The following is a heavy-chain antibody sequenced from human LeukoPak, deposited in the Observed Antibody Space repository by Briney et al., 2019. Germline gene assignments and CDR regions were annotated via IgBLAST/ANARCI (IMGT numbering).Heavy chain of an antibody. D-gene: IGHD2-21*02. V-gene: IGHV3-30*18. CDR3: AKAHLPYIVVVTATLCYFDY. J-gene: IGHJ4*02. CDR2: ITYDGSNK. Sequence: GGSLRLSCAASGFTFSSYGMHWVRQAPGKGLEWVAVITYDGSNKYYADSVKGRFTISRDNSKNTLYLQMNSLRAEDTAVYYCAKAHLPYIVVVTATLCYFDYWGQGTLVTVSS. CDR1: GFTFSSYG.